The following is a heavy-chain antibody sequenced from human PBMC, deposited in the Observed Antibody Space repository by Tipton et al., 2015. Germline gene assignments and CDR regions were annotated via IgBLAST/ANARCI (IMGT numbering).Heavy chain of an antibody. D-gene: IGHD4-17*01. CDR1: TYSISRDSY. J-gene: IGHJ2*01. CDR3: AREVGDYGDLNWYFEL. V-gene: IGHV4-61*01. CDR2: IQYSGST. Sequence: GLVKPSETLSLACTISTYSISRDSYWGWIRQPPGKELEWIGYIQYSGSTNYNPSLKSRITISLNTSKNQFSLKLNSVTAADTAVYYCAREVGDYGDLNWYFELWGRGSLVTVSS.